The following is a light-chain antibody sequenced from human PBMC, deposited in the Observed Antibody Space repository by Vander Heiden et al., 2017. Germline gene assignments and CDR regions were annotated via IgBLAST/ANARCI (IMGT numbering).Light chain of an antibody. CDR2: GAS. CDR1: QGLSSSD. CDR3: QQYGSSPNT. V-gene: IGKV3-20*01. J-gene: IGKJ5*01. Sequence: EIVLTQSPGTLSLSPGERATLSCRASQGLSSSDLAWIQQKPGQAPRLRIYGASSRATGIPDRVSGSGSGTDFSLTISRLEPEDFAVYYCQQYGSSPNTFGQGTRLEIK.